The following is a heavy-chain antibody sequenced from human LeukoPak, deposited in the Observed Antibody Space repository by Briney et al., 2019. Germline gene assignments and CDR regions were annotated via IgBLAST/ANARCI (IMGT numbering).Heavy chain of an antibody. CDR3: AKEGVPYDSSGYYYGYFDY. D-gene: IGHD3-22*01. J-gene: IGHJ4*02. V-gene: IGHV3-30*18. CDR1: GFTFSSYG. CDR2: ISYDGSNK. Sequence: GGSLRLSCAASGFTFSSYGMHWVRQAPGKGLEWVAVISYDGSNKYYADSVKGRFTTSRDNSKNKLYLQMDRLRAEDKAVYYCAKEGVPYDSSGYYYGYFDYWGQGTLVTVSS.